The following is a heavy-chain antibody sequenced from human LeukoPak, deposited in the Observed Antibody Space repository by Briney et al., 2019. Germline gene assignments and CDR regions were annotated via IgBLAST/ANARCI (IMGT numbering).Heavy chain of an antibody. Sequence: GASVKVSCKASGYTFTGYYMHWVRQAPGQGLEWMGWIDPNSGGTNYAQKFQGRVTMTRDTSISTAYMELSRLRSDDTAVYYCAASIAVAGTSLGFDYWGQGTLVTVSS. V-gene: IGHV1-2*02. CDR1: GYTFTGYY. D-gene: IGHD6-19*01. J-gene: IGHJ4*02. CDR2: IDPNSGGT. CDR3: AASIAVAGTSLGFDY.